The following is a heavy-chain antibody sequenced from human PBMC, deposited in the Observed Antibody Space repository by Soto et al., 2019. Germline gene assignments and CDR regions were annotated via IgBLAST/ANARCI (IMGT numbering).Heavy chain of an antibody. Sequence: QITLKESGPTLVKPTQTLTLTCTFSGFSLSTSGVGVGWIRQPPGKALEWLALIYWDDDKRYSPSLKSRPTITKDTSKTQLLLTITNMDPVDTATYYCARPYSSGWYYRYWGQGTLVTVSS. V-gene: IGHV2-5*02. J-gene: IGHJ4*02. D-gene: IGHD6-19*01. CDR3: ARPYSSGWYYRY. CDR2: IYWDDDK. CDR1: GFSLSTSGVG.